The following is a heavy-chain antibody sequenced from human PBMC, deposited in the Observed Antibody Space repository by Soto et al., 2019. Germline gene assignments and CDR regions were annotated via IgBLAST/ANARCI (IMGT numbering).Heavy chain of an antibody. J-gene: IGHJ6*03. Sequence: GGSLRLSCAASGFTFSSYSMNWVRQAPGKGLEWVSSISSSSSYIYYADSVKGRFTISRDNAKNSLYLQMNSLRAEDTAVYYCARAPSLTIFGVVIGYMDVWGKGTTVTVSS. V-gene: IGHV3-21*01. CDR1: GFTFSSYS. CDR3: ARAPSLTIFGVVIGYMDV. CDR2: ISSSSSYI. D-gene: IGHD3-3*01.